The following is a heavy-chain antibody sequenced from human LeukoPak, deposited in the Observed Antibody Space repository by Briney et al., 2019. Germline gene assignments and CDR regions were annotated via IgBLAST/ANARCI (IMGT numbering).Heavy chain of an antibody. D-gene: IGHD5-24*01. J-gene: IGHJ4*02. CDR3: ARDGRDGSPDY. Sequence: PSETLSLTCAVSGYSISSGYYWGWIRQPPGKGLEWIGSIYHSGSTYYNPSLKSRVTMSVDTSKNQFSLKLSSVTAADTAVYYCARDGRDGSPDYWGQGTLVTVSS. CDR2: IYHSGST. V-gene: IGHV4-38-2*02. CDR1: GYSISSGYY.